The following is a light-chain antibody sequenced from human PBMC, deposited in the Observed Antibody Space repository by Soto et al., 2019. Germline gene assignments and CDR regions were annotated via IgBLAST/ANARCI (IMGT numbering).Light chain of an antibody. Sequence: QSALTQPASVSGSPGQSITISCTGTSSDISVYNYVSWYQHHPGKGPKLIIYEVSRRPSGVSNRFSGSKSGNTASLTISGLQAEDEAHYYCSSYTSSGTLVVFGGGTKLTVL. V-gene: IGLV2-14*01. CDR2: EVS. CDR3: SSYTSSGTLVV. CDR1: SSDISVYNY. J-gene: IGLJ3*02.